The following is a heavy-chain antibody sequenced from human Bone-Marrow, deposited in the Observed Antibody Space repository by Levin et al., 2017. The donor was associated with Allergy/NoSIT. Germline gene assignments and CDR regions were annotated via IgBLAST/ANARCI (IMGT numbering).Heavy chain of an antibody. CDR3: ARVEFDIVVVPAAI. Sequence: ASVKVSCKASGYTFTSYGISWVRQAPGQGLEWMGWISAYNGNTNYAQKLQGRVTMTTDTSTSTAYMELRSLRSDDTAVYYCARVEFDIVVVPAAIWGQGTLVTVSS. J-gene: IGHJ4*02. D-gene: IGHD2-2*02. CDR1: GYTFTSYG. V-gene: IGHV1-18*01. CDR2: ISAYNGNT.